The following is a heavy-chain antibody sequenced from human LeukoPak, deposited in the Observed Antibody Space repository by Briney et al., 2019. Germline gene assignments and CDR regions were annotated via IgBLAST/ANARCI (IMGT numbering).Heavy chain of an antibody. J-gene: IGHJ4*02. D-gene: IGHD4-17*01. V-gene: IGHV3-23*01. CDR2: ITDSGGST. CDR3: AKEDTLPTVYFDY. Sequence: PGGSLRLSCAASGFTFSRYDMSWVRQAPGKGLEWVSAITDSGGSTYYADSVRGRFTISRDDSKNTLYLLMNSLRAEDTAVYYCAKEDTLPTVYFDYWGQGTPVTVSS. CDR1: GFTFSRYD.